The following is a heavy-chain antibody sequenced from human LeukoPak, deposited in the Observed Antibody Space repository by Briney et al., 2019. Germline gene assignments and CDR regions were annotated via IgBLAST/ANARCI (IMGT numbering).Heavy chain of an antibody. CDR2: VSGSGGST. Sequence: GGSLRLSCAASGFTFSIYTMTWVRQAPGKGLEWVSAVSGSGGSTYYADSVKGRFTISRDNSKNTLYLQMNSLRADDTAVYYCAELVGSGSGSYLDYWGQGTLVTVSS. D-gene: IGHD3-10*01. CDR1: GFTFSIYT. J-gene: IGHJ4*02. CDR3: AELVGSGSGSYLDY. V-gene: IGHV3-23*01.